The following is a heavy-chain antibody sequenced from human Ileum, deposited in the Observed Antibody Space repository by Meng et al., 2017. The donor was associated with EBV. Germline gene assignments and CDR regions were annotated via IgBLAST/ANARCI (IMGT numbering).Heavy chain of an antibody. V-gene: IGHV4-28*01. J-gene: IGHJ4*02. Sequence: QVQLQEAGPGLVKPSDTLSLTCAVSGYSISSTNWWGWIRQPPGKGLEWIGYIYYSGSASYNPSLKSRVTMSVDTSKNQFSLNLNSVTAVDTAVYYCARNVPGTSAYYDWGQGTLVTVSS. CDR1: GYSISSTNW. CDR3: ARNVPGTSAYYD. D-gene: IGHD3-22*01. CDR2: IYYSGSA.